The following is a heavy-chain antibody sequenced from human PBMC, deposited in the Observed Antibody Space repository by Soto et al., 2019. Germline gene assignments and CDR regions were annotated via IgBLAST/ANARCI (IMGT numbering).Heavy chain of an antibody. CDR2: LSTGGFT. CDR3: VRDSETSSSWSLDY. J-gene: IGHJ4*02. CDR1: GFNVSSDY. V-gene: IGHV3-53*01. D-gene: IGHD6-13*01. Sequence: EVQLVESGGGLIQPGGSLRLSCTASGFNVSSDYMNWVRQAPGKGLEWVSVLSTGGFTYYADSVKGRFTTSRDNSKNTLYLQMNSLRVEDTAIYYCVRDSETSSSWSLDYWGQGTLVTVSS.